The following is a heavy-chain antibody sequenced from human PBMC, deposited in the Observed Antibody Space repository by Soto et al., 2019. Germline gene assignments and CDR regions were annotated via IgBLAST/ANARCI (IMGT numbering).Heavy chain of an antibody. D-gene: IGHD6-13*01. CDR2: ISSSSSYI. CDR3: ARETYAFQQGSSWYFDY. V-gene: IGHV3-21*01. Sequence: GGSLRLSCAASGFTFSSYSMNWVRQAPGKGLEWVSSISSSSSYIYFADSVKGRFTISRDNAKNSLYLQMNSLRAEDTAVYYCARETYAFQQGSSWYFDYWGQGTLVTVSS. J-gene: IGHJ4*02. CDR1: GFTFSSYS.